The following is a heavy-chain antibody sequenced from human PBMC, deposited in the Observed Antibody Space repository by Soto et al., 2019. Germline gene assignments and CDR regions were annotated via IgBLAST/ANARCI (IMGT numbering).Heavy chain of an antibody. J-gene: IGHJ4*02. CDR3: VRLSGGPRY. Sequence: GGGLIQPGGSLRLSCAASGFTVSSDHMSWVRQAPGQGLEWVAGFYGDGATSYADSAKGRFTISRDISKNTLSLQMNRLRAEDTAHYYCVRLSGGPRYWGQGTLVTVSS. D-gene: IGHD3-10*01. CDR1: GFTVSSDH. V-gene: IGHV3-53*01. CDR2: FYGDGAT.